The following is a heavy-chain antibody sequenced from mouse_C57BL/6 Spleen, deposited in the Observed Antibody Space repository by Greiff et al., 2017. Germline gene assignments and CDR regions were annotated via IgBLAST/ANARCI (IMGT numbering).Heavy chain of an antibody. CDR2: IDPSDSYT. V-gene: IGHV1-69*01. CDR1: GYTFTSYW. Sequence: VQLQQPGAALVMPGASVKLSCKASGYTFTSYWMHWVKQRPGQGLAWIGEIDPSDSYTNYNQKFKGKSTLTVDKSSSTAYMQLSSLTSEDSAVYYCARYSNQAWFAYWGQVTLVTVSA. J-gene: IGHJ3*01. D-gene: IGHD2-5*01. CDR3: ARYSNQAWFAY.